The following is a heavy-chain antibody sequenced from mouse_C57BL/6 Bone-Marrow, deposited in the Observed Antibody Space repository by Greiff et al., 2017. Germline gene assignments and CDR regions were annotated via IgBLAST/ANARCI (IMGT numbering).Heavy chain of an antibody. D-gene: IGHD6-2*01. J-gene: IGHJ1*03. Sequence: QVQLKQSGAELASPGASVKLSCKASGYTFTDYYIHWVKQRPGQGLEWIACINPGSGNTYYNEKFKGKATLTAEKSSSTAYMQLSSLTSEDSAVYYCARLRGLRDLDDWGTGTTVTVSS. CDR2: INPGSGNT. CDR3: ARLRGLRDLDD. CDR1: GYTFTDYY. V-gene: IGHV1-76*01.